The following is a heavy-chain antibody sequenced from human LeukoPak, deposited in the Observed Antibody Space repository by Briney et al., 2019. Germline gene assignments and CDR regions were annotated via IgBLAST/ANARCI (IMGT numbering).Heavy chain of an antibody. V-gene: IGHV5-51*01. CDR3: ARNYYDSYNYFDY. CDR1: GYSFTSYW. Sequence: GESLKISCKGSGYSFTSYWIGWVRQMPGKGLEWMGIIYPGDSDTRHSPSFQGQVTISADKSISTAYLQWSSLKASDTAMYYCARNYYDSYNYFDYWGQGTLVTVSS. CDR2: IYPGDSDT. J-gene: IGHJ4*02. D-gene: IGHD3-22*01.